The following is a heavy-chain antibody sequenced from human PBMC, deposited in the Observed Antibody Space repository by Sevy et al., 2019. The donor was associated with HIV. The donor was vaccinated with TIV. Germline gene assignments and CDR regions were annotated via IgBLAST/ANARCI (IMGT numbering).Heavy chain of an antibody. D-gene: IGHD5-18*01. CDR2: IWFDGSNT. CDR1: GFTFSTYG. V-gene: IGHV3-33*01. CDR3: ARGSGYSYGGAFDI. Sequence: GGSLRLSCAASGFTFSTYGMHWVRQAPGKGLEWVAVIWFDGSNTYYADSVKGRFTISRDIAKNTLHLQMNSLRAEDTAVYYCARGSGYSYGGAFDIWGQGTMVTVSS. J-gene: IGHJ3*02.